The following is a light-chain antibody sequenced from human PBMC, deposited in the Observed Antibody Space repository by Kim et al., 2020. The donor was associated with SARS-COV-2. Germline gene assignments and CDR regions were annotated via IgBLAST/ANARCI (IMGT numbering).Light chain of an antibody. CDR3: MQGHQIPVT. CDR2: SGS. CDR1: QSLLHSNGNNH. Sequence: DIVLTQSPLSLSVTPGESASISCRSSQSLLHSNGNNHLDWFLQKPGQSPQPLIYSGSIRASGVPDRFSGSGSGTDFTLKITRVEADDVGVYYYMQGHQIPVTFGPGTKVDIK. J-gene: IGKJ3*01. V-gene: IGKV2-28*01.